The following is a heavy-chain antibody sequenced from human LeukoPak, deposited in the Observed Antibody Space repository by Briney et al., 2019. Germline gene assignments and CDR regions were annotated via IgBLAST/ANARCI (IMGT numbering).Heavy chain of an antibody. CDR3: AHRRRWNTAMDPDFDY. Sequence: SGPTLVNPTQTLTLTCTFSGFSLSTSGVGVGWIRQPPGKALEWLALIYWDDDKRYSPSLKSRLTITKDTSKNQVVLTMTNMDPVDTATYYCAHRRRWNTAMDPDFDYWGQGTLVTVSS. V-gene: IGHV2-5*02. J-gene: IGHJ4*02. CDR2: IYWDDDK. CDR1: GFSLSTSGVG. D-gene: IGHD5-18*01.